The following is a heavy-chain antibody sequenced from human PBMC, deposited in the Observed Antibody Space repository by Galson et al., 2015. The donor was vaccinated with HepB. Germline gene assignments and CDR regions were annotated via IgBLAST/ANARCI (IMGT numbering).Heavy chain of an antibody. CDR3: AHRLPQTLFDY. CDR2: IYWDDDK. CDR1: GFSLSTYGVG. J-gene: IGHJ4*02. V-gene: IGHV2-5*02. D-gene: IGHD4-23*01. Sequence: PALVKPTQTLTLPCNFSGFSLSTYGVGVGWIRQPPGKALEWLALIYWDDDKRYSPSLKSRLTITGDTSKNQVVLKMTNMDPVDTATYFCAHRLPQTLFDYWGQGILVTVSS.